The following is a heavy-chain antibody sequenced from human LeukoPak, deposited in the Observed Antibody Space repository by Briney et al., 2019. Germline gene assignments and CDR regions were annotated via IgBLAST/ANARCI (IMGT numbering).Heavy chain of an antibody. V-gene: IGHV1-2*02. CDR3: ARGSPSRERQPFHF. Sequence: ASVKVSCKASGYTFTDYYIHWVRQAPGQGREWRGWIKPNRGGTKYAQKFQGRVTLTKETSISSAQLAQSSLRSDDTAVYYCARGSPSRERQPFHFWGQGTMVTVSS. D-gene: IGHD5-18*01. CDR2: IKPNRGGT. CDR1: GYTFTDYY. J-gene: IGHJ3*01.